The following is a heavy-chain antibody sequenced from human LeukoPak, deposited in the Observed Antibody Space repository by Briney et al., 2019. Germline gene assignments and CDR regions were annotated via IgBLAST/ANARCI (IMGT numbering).Heavy chain of an antibody. Sequence: SETLSLTCTVSGGSISSSSYYWGWIRQPPGKGLEWIGSIYHSGSTYYNPSLKSRVTISVDTSKNQFSLKLSSVTAADTAVYYCARDSSRGVILNWFDPWGQGTLVTVSS. CDR3: ARDSSRGVILNWFDP. CDR2: IYHSGST. CDR1: GGSISSSSYY. D-gene: IGHD3-10*01. V-gene: IGHV4-39*07. J-gene: IGHJ5*02.